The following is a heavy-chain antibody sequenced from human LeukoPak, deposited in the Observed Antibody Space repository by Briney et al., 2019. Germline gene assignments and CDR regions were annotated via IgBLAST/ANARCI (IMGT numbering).Heavy chain of an antibody. CDR2: ISTFNDNT. Sequence: ASVKVSCKASGYIFTSYDISWVRQAPGQGLEWMGWISTFNDNTNYAQTLQGRVTMTTDTSTSTAYMELRSLRSDDTAVYYCARDGPYGSGWYQDAFDIWGQGTMVTVSS. D-gene: IGHD6-19*01. CDR3: ARDGPYGSGWYQDAFDI. J-gene: IGHJ3*02. CDR1: GYIFTSYD. V-gene: IGHV1-18*01.